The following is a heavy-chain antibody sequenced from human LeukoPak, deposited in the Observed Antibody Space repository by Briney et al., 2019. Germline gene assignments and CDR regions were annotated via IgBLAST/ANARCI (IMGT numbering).Heavy chain of an antibody. D-gene: IGHD4-23*01. V-gene: IGHV4-38-2*02. CDR1: GYSISSDYY. CDR3: ARGSDYGANLIDY. J-gene: IGHJ4*02. CDR2: IYHSGNT. Sequence: PSETLSLTCTGSGYSISSDYYWGWIRQPPGKGLEWIGSIYHSGNTYHNPSLKSRVTISVDTSKNQFSLKLSSVTATDTSVYYCARGSDYGANLIDYWGQGTLVTVSS.